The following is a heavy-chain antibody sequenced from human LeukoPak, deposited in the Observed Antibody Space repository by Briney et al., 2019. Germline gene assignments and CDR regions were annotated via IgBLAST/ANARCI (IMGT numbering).Heavy chain of an antibody. CDR1: GGSLSSGGYY. Sequence: SETLSLTCTVSGGSLSSGGYYWSWIRQHPGKGLEWIGYIYYSGSTYYNPSLKSRVTISVDTSKNQFSLKLSSVTAADTAVYYCASSYDSSGYYLYTGYYFDYWGQGTLVTVSS. V-gene: IGHV4-31*03. CDR2: IYYSGST. J-gene: IGHJ4*02. D-gene: IGHD3-22*01. CDR3: ASSYDSSGYYLYTGYYFDY.